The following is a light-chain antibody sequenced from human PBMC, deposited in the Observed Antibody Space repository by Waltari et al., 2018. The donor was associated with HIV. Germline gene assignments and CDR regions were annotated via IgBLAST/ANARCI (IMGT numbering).Light chain of an antibody. Sequence: DIVLTQSPDSLAVSLGERATINCKASQSVLYNSNSKNYLSWYQQRPGQPPKLLIYWASTRESGVPDRFSGSASGTDFTLTISGLQAEDVAVYYCHQYYVPPFTFGPGTRVDLK. CDR2: WAS. V-gene: IGKV4-1*01. CDR1: QSVLYNSNSKNY. CDR3: HQYYVPPFT. J-gene: IGKJ3*01.